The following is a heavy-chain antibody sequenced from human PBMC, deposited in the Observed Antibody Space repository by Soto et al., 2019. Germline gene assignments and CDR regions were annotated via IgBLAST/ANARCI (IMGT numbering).Heavy chain of an antibody. CDR1: GGSFSDNY. CDR2: INHSGST. D-gene: IGHD3-3*01. CDR3: AREGVGDFWSGYYRYYYMGV. Sequence: QVLLQQWGAGLLKASETLSLTCAVYGGSFSDNYWSWIRQPPGKGLEWIGEINHSGSTNYNPSLKSRATISVDTSKSQFSLKLSSVTAADTAVYYCAREGVGDFWSGYYRYYYMGVWGKGTTVTVSS. V-gene: IGHV4-34*01. J-gene: IGHJ6*03.